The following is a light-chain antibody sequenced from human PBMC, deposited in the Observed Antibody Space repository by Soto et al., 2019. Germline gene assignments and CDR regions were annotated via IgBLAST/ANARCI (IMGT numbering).Light chain of an antibody. CDR1: SSDVGSYDL. CDR3: CSYAGSSTVV. V-gene: IGLV2-23*02. J-gene: IGLJ2*01. Sequence: QSALTQPASVSGSPGQSITISCTGTSSDVGSYDLVSWYQQHPGKAPKLMIYGVSKRPSGVSHRFSASKSGNTASLTISGLQGEDEADYFCCSYAGSSTVVFGGGTKLTVL. CDR2: GVS.